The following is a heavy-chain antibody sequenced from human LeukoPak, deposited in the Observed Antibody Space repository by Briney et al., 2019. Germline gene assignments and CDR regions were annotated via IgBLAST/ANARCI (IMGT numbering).Heavy chain of an antibody. J-gene: IGHJ4*02. V-gene: IGHV4-34*01. CDR1: GGSFSGYY. CDR2: INHSGST. Sequence: SETLSLTCAVYGGSFSGYYWSWIRQPPGKGLEWIGEINHSGSTNYNPSLKSRVTISVDTSKNQFSLKLSSVTAADTAVYYCARGSWPRYYDSSGYRQAVRFDYWGQGTLVTVSS. D-gene: IGHD3-22*01. CDR3: ARGSWPRYYDSSGYRQAVRFDY.